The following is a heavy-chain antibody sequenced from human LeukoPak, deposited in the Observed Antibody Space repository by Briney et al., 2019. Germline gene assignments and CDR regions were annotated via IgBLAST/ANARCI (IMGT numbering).Heavy chain of an antibody. J-gene: IGHJ5*02. V-gene: IGHV3-33*01. Sequence: GGSLRLSCAASGFTFSSYGMHWVRQAPGKGLEWVAVIWYDGSNKYYADSVKGRFTISRDNSKNTLYLQMNSLRAEDTAVYYCARDRASGAHGGNWFDPWGQGTLVSVSS. CDR3: ARDRASGAHGGNWFDP. CDR2: IWYDGSNK. D-gene: IGHD2-15*01. CDR1: GFTFSSYG.